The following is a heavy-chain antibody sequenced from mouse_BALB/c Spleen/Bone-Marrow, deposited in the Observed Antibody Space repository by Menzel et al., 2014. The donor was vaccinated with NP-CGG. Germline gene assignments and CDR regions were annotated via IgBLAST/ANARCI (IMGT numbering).Heavy chain of an antibody. CDR1: GYTFTTYT. D-gene: IGHD1-1*01. CDR2: INPSTGFT. V-gene: IGHV1-4*01. CDR3: ARGGFLLRSLALDY. Sequence: QVQLQQSGAELARPGASVKMSCKASGYTFTTYTMHWVQQRPGQGLEWVGYINPSTGFTNYNQIFKDKATLAADKSSSTAYMQLSSLTPEDSAVYYCARGGFLLRSLALDYWGQGTSVTVSS. J-gene: IGHJ4*01.